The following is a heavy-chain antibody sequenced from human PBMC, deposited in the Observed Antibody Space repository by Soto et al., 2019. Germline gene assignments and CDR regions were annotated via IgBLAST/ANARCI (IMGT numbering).Heavy chain of an antibody. D-gene: IGHD3-16*01. CDR1: GGSISSSSYY. CDR3: ARGDDLPYGTTFDY. V-gene: IGHV4-39*01. CDR2: IYYSGST. Sequence: PSETLSLTCTVSGGSISSSSYYRGWIRQPPGKGLEWIGSIYYSGSTYYNPSLKSRVTISVDTSKNQFSLKLSSVTAADTAVYYCARGDDLPYGTTFDYWGQGTLVTVSS. J-gene: IGHJ4*02.